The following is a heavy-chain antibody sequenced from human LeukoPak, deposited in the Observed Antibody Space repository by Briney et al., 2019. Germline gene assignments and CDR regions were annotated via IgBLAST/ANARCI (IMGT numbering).Heavy chain of an antibody. CDR1: GFTFSSYA. V-gene: IGHV3-30-3*01. D-gene: IGHD6-19*01. Sequence: GGSLRLSCAASGFTFSSYAMHWVRQAPGKGLEWVAAISYDGSNKYYADSVKGRFTISRDNSKNTLYLQMNSLRAEDTAVYYCARERYSSGWHIDYWGQGTLVTVSS. CDR2: ISYDGSNK. CDR3: ARERYSSGWHIDY. J-gene: IGHJ4*02.